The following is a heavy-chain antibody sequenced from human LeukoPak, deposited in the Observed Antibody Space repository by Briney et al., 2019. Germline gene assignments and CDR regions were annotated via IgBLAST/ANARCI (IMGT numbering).Heavy chain of an antibody. Sequence: ASVKVSCKASGYTFTGYYMHWVRQARGQRLEWIGWIVVGSGNTNYAQKFQERVTITRDMSTSTAYMELSSLRSEDTAVYYCAAVYDFWSDKGYDWGQGTLVTVSS. CDR3: AAVYDFWSDKGYD. J-gene: IGHJ4*02. V-gene: IGHV1-58*02. CDR1: GYTFTGYY. D-gene: IGHD3-3*01. CDR2: IVVGSGNT.